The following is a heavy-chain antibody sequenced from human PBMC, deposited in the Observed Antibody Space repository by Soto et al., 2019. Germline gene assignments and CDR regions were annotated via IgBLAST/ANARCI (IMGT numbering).Heavy chain of an antibody. Sequence: GESLKLSCKGSGYSFTIYWIGWVGQMPGKGLEWMGIIYPGDSDTRYSPSFQGQVTISADKSINTAYLQWSSLKASDTAMYYCARHCSSTDCYFDYWGQGTLVTVSS. V-gene: IGHV5-51*01. D-gene: IGHD2-2*01. J-gene: IGHJ4*02. CDR1: GYSFTIYW. CDR3: ARHCSSTDCYFDY. CDR2: IYPGDSDT.